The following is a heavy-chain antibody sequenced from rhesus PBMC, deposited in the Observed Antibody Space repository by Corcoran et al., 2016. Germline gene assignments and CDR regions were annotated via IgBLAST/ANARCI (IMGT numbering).Heavy chain of an antibody. CDR3: ATGKAAAGPGYGLDS. CDR1: GYTFTDYY. CDR2: VDPEDGEA. D-gene: IGHD6S26*01. J-gene: IGHJ6*01. V-gene: IGHV1-111*02. Sequence: EVQLVQSGAEVKKPGASVKISCKASGYTFTDYYLHWVRQAPGQGLEWMGRVDPEDGEAIHAQKFQDRVTSTSDTSTDTAYMELCILRSEDTAVYYCATGKAAAGPGYGLDSWGQGVVVTVSS.